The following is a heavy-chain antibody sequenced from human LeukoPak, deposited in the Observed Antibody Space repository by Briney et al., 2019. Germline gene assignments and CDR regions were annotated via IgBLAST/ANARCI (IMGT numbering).Heavy chain of an antibody. D-gene: IGHD2-2*02. Sequence: PGGSLRLSCAASGFTFSDYYTSWIRQAPGKGLEWVSYISSGGSPIYYADSVKGRFTISRDNAKNSLYLHMNSLRAEDTAVYYCVRAVPAAVLGAFDIWGQGSMVTVSS. CDR3: VRAVPAAVLGAFDI. J-gene: IGHJ3*02. CDR1: GFTFSDYY. CDR2: ISSGGSPI. V-gene: IGHV3-11*04.